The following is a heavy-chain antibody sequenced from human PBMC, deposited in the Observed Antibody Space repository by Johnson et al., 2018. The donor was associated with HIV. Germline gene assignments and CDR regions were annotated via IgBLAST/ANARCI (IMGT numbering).Heavy chain of an antibody. CDR2: LFSGGTT. CDR1: GFTVSSYY. J-gene: IGHJ3*02. Sequence: VQLVESGGGLVQPGGSLRLSCAASGFTVSSYYMTWVRQAPGKGLEWVSVLFSGGTTYYADPVKGRFTISSDNSKNTLYLQMNSLRAEDTAVYYCARACRDGYTCDVYDIWGQGTMVTVSS. CDR3: ARACRDGYTCDVYDI. V-gene: IGHV3-66*01. D-gene: IGHD5-24*01.